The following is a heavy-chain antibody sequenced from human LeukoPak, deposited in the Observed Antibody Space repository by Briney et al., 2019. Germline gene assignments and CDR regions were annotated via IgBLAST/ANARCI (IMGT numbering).Heavy chain of an antibody. V-gene: IGHV4-39*07. CDR1: GGSISSSSYY. Sequence: SETLSLTCTVSGGSISSSSYYWGWSRQPPGKGLEWIGRIYYSGSTYYNPSLKSRVTISVDPSKNQFSLELSSVSAAGTAALYCATHRILSWRWYGDYWDKEHRVSV. CDR2: IYYSGST. J-gene: IGHJ4*02. CDR3: ATHRILSWRWYGDY. D-gene: IGHD2-15*01.